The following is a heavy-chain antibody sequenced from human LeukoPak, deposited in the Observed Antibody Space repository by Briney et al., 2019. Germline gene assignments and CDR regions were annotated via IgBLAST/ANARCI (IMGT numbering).Heavy chain of an antibody. Sequence: SETLSLTCTVSGGSISSGSYYWSWIRQPAGKGLEWIGRIYTSGSTNYNPSLKSRVTISVDTSKNQFSLKLSSVTAADTAVCYCASGGPYCSGGSCYSWGQGTLVTVSS. D-gene: IGHD2-15*01. CDR2: IYTSGST. CDR1: GGSISSGSYY. J-gene: IGHJ4*02. CDR3: ASGGPYCSGGSCYS. V-gene: IGHV4-61*02.